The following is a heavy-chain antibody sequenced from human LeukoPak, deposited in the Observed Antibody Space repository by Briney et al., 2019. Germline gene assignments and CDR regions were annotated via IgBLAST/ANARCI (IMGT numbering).Heavy chain of an antibody. J-gene: IGHJ2*01. CDR3: ARSSTVTGAGYFGL. V-gene: IGHV3-23*01. CDR1: GFSFSNYA. D-gene: IGHD4-17*01. Sequence: SGGSLRLSCAASGFSFSNYAMSWVRQAPGKGLEWVSRISPSGGITDYADSVKVRFTISRDNSKNTLSLQMNSLSAEDTAVYYCARSSTVTGAGYFGLWGRGTLVTVSS. CDR2: ISPSGGIT.